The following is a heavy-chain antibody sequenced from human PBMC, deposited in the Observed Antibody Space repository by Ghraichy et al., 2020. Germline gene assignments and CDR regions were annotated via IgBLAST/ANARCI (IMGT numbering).Heavy chain of an antibody. CDR3: ARGGDYGDYDGGSVDY. CDR2: INHSGST. D-gene: IGHD4-17*01. V-gene: IGHV4-34*01. CDR1: GGSFSGYY. Sequence: SETLSLTCAVYGGSFSGYYWSWIRQPPGKGLEWIGEINHSGSTNYNPSLKSRVTISVDTSKNQFSLKLSSVTAADTAVYYCARGGDYGDYDGGSVDYWGQGTLVTVSS. J-gene: IGHJ4*02.